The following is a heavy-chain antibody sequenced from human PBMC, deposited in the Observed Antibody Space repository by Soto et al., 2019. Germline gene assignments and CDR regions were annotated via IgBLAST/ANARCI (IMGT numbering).Heavy chain of an antibody. V-gene: IGHV4-61*08. CDR2: IHYSGST. CDR1: GGSISSGDYY. J-gene: IGHJ4*02. D-gene: IGHD3-10*01. Sequence: SETLSLTCTVSGGSISSGDYYWSWIRQPPGKGLEWIGYIHYSGSTNYNPSLKSRVTISVDTSKNQFSLRLSSVTAADSAVYYCARGRGTLVRGVGLVIWRLNSWGEGTLVTVSS. CDR3: ARGRGTLVRGVGLVIWRLNS.